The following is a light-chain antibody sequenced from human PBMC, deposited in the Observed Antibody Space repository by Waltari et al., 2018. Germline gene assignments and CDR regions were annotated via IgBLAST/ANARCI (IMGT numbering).Light chain of an antibody. CDR2: LGS. Sequence: EIVMTQSPLSLPVTPGEPASIPCRPRQSPLHSNGDNYLDWYLQKPGQSPQLLIYLGSSRATGVPDRFGGSGSGTDFTLKISRVEAEDVGVYYCMQALQIPWTFGQGTKVEIK. J-gene: IGKJ1*01. CDR1: QSPLHSNGDNY. CDR3: MQALQIPWT. V-gene: IGKV2-28*01.